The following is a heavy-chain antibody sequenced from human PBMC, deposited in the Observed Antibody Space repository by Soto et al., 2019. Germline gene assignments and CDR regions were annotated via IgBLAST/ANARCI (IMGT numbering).Heavy chain of an antibody. J-gene: IGHJ4*02. CDR3: ARAWYSSSWYEDY. D-gene: IGHD6-13*01. V-gene: IGHV4-4*07. CDR1: GDSISSHY. CDR2: IYPSGST. Sequence: QVQLQESGPGLVEPSETLSLTCTVSGDSISSHYWSWIRQPAGKGLEWIGRIYPSGSTNYNPSLNSRVTMSVDTSKNQFSLRLSSVTAADTAVYYCARAWYSSSWYEDYWGRGTLVTVSS.